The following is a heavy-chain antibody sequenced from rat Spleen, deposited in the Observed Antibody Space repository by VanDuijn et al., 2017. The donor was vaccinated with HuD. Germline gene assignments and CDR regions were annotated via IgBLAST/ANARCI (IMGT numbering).Heavy chain of an antibody. J-gene: IGHJ2*01. CDR3: ARHGLITTADY. D-gene: IGHD1-1*01. Sequence: EVQLVESGGGLVQPGRSLKVSCEASGFTFSNYGMAWVRQAPTKGLEWVATINYDATSTHYRDSVKGRFTISRDNVKSTLYLQMDSLRSEDTATYYCARHGLITTADYWGQGVMVTVSS. CDR2: INYDATST. V-gene: IGHV5-29*01. CDR1: GFTFSNYG.